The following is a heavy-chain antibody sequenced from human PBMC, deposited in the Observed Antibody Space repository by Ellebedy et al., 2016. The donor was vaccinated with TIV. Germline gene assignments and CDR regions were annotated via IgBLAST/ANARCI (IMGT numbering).Heavy chain of an antibody. CDR3: ATPRLIGTGVHYYNGMDV. Sequence: AASVKVSCKASGYTFTSYAIHWVRQAPGQRLEWMGWINAGNGNTKYSQKFQGRVTITSDTSASTAYMELSSLRSEDTAVYYCATPRLIGTGVHYYNGMDVWGQGTTVTVSS. J-gene: IGHJ6*02. D-gene: IGHD1-1*01. CDR1: GYTFTSYA. CDR2: INAGNGNT. V-gene: IGHV1-3*01.